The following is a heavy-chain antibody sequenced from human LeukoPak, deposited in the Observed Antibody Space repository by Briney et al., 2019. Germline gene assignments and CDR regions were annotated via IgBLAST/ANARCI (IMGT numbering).Heavy chain of an antibody. J-gene: IGHJ4*02. V-gene: IGHV4-59*01. CDR1: GGSISSYF. Sequence: SETLPLTCTVSGGSISSYFWTWIRQPPGKGLEWIGYIYYSGSTNYNPSLKSRVTISLDTSKNQFSLKLNSVTAADTAVYYCARSGASFGTSEYWGQGTLVTVSS. D-gene: IGHD5-18*01. CDR2: IYYSGST. CDR3: ARSGASFGTSEY.